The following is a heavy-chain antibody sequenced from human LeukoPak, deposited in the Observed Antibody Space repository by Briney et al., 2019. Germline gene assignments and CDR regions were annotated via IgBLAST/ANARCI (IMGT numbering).Heavy chain of an antibody. D-gene: IGHD6-19*01. CDR3: ARGEEQWLEWYFDL. CDR1: GGSISTYY. V-gene: IGHV4-59*08. J-gene: IGHJ2*01. CDR2: GFYSGST. Sequence: SETLSLTCTVSGGSISTYYWSWIRQPPGKGLQWIGYGFYSGSTNYNPSLKSRVTISVDTSKNQFSLKLSSVTAADTSVYHCARGEEQWLEWYFDLWGRGTLVTVSS.